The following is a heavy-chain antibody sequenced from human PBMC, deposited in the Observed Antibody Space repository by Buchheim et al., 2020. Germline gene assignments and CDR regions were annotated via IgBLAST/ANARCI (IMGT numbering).Heavy chain of an antibody. J-gene: IGHJ4*02. D-gene: IGHD4-23*01. CDR2: ISSSSSYT. V-gene: IGHV3-11*03. Sequence: QVQLLESGGGLVKPVGSLRLSCSASGFTFSDYYMSWIRQAPGKGLEWVSYISSSSSYTNYADTVNGRLTISRDNAKNQMYMQMHSLRAEDTAVYYCASGPGGGNSQDRVNWGQGTL. CDR1: GFTFSDYY. CDR3: ASGPGGGNSQDRVN.